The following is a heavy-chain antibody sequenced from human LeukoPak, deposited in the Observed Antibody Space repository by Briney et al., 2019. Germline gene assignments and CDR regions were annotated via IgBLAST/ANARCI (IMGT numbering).Heavy chain of an antibody. CDR1: GFTSSSYS. CDR3: ARDTNYDILTGYYY. V-gene: IGHV3-21*01. CDR2: ISSSSYI. J-gene: IGHJ4*02. Sequence: GGSLRLSCAASGFTSSSYSMNWVRQAPGKGLEWVSSISSSSYIYYADSVKGRFTISRDNAKNSLYLQMNSLRAEDTAVYYCARDTNYDILTGYYYWGQGTLVTVSS. D-gene: IGHD3-9*01.